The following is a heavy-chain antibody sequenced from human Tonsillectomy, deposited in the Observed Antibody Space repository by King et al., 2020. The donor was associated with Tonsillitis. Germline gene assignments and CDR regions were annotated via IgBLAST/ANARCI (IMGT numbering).Heavy chain of an antibody. V-gene: IGHV3-73*01. D-gene: IGHD3-10*01. J-gene: IGHJ3*02. CDR3: SRSGGSGARWAFDI. CDR1: GFTFSGSA. Sequence: VQLVESGGGLVQPGGSLKLSCAASGFTFSGSAMHWVRQASGKGLEWVGRIRSKANSYATAYAASVKGRFTISRDDSKNTAYLQMNSLKIEDTAVYYCSRSGGSGARWAFDIWGQGEMVTVSS. CDR2: IRSKANSYAT.